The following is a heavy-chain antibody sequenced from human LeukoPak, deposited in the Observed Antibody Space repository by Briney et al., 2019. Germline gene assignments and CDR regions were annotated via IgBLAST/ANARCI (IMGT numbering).Heavy chain of an antibody. CDR1: GGSISSYY. V-gene: IGHV4-59*01. Sequence: SETLSLTCTVSGGSISSYYWSWIRQPPGKGLEWIGYIHYSGSTNYNPSLKSRVTISVDTSKNQFSLKLSSVTAADTAVYYCARCLFTTVANWFDPWGQGTLVTVSS. CDR3: ARCLFTTVANWFDP. J-gene: IGHJ5*02. CDR2: IHYSGST. D-gene: IGHD4-11*01.